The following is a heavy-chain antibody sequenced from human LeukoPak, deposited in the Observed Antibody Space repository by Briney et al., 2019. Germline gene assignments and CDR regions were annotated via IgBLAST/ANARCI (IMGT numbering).Heavy chain of an antibody. J-gene: IGHJ4*02. V-gene: IGHV3-33*05. D-gene: IGHD1-26*01. CDR2: ISYDGSNK. CDR3: ANTHVSGPGIVGATFGY. Sequence: GGSLRLSCAASGFTFSSYGMHWVRQAPGKGLEWVAVISYDGSNKYYADSVKGRFTISRDNSKNTLSLQMNSLRAEDTAVYYCANTHVSGPGIVGATFGYWGQGTLVTVSS. CDR1: GFTFSSYG.